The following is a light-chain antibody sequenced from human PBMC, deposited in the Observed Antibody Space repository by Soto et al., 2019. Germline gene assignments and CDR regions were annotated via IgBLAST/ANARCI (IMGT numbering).Light chain of an antibody. CDR3: QHYNNWPLT. CDR2: DAS. J-gene: IGKJ4*01. Sequence: EIVMTQSPATLSVSPGERATLSCRASQSVSNNLAWYQQTPGQAPRLLIYDASTRATGIPARFSGSGSGTEFTLTISSLQSDDFAGYYCQHYNNWPLTFGGGTKVEIK. CDR1: QSVSNN. V-gene: IGKV3-15*01.